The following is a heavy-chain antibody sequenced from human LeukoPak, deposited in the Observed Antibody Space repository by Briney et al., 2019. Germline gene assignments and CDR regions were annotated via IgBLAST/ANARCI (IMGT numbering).Heavy chain of an antibody. CDR2: IYPGKSDI. D-gene: IGHD6-25*01. J-gene: IGHJ4*02. CDR1: GNSFTSYW. CDR3: ARPTYSSGNDY. V-gene: IGHV5-51*01. Sequence: GVPMKISCNGSGNSFTSYWIGWVRQIPGQGLEWMGIIYPGKSDIRYSPSFQGQVTISADKSISTAYLQWSSLKASDTAMYYCARPTYSSGNDYWGQGTLVTVSS.